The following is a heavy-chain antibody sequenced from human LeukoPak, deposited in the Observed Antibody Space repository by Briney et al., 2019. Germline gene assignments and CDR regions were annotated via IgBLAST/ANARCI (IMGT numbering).Heavy chain of an antibody. CDR3: ARDPGIAAAGRNWFDP. J-gene: IGHJ5*02. CDR2: IIPIFGTA. CDR1: GGTFSSDA. V-gene: IGHV1-69*05. D-gene: IGHD6-13*01. Sequence: ASVKVSCKASGGTFSSDAISWVRQAPGQGLEWMGGIIPIFGTANYAQKFQGRVTITTDESTSTAYMELSSLRSEDTAVYYCARDPGIAAAGRNWFDPWGQGTLVTVSS.